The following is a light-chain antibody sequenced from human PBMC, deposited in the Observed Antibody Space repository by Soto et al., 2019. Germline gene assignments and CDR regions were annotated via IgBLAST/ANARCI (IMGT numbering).Light chain of an antibody. V-gene: IGLV2-14*01. CDR3: SSDTSSTVYV. J-gene: IGLJ1*01. Sequence: QSVLTQPASVSGSPGQSITISCTGTSSDVGGYNYVSWYQQHPGKAPKLMIYEVSNRPSGVSNRSSGSKSGNTASLTISGLQDEDEADYYCSSDTSSTVYVFGTGTKVTVL. CDR1: SSDVGGYNY. CDR2: EVS.